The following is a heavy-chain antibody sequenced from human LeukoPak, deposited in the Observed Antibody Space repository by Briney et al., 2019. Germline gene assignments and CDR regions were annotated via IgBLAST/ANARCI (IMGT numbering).Heavy chain of an antibody. CDR3: ARVRYGDYGFDVFNI. J-gene: IGHJ3*02. CDR1: GFTFRSYW. CDR2: IKQDGSEK. Sequence: PGGSLRLSCAASGFTFRSYWMSWVRQAPGKGLEWVAHIKQDGSEKYYVDSVEGRFTISRDNAKNSLYLQMSSLRAEDTAVYYCARVRYGDYGFDVFNIWGQGTMVTVSS. V-gene: IGHV3-7*03. D-gene: IGHD4-17*01.